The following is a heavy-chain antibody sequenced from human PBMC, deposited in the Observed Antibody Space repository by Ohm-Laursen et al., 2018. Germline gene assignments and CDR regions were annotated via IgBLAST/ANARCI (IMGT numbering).Heavy chain of an antibody. V-gene: IGHV3-23*01. CDR2: IRGSGDKT. D-gene: IGHD2-15*01. J-gene: IGHJ5*02. CDR1: GLTFSTYA. Sequence: SLRLSCAASGLTFSTYAMKRVPQGPGKGRGWGLGIRGSGDKTYYADSVKGRFTISRDSSENTVYFQMNDLRAEDTALYYCAKARSAVVFAASNHWGQGALVIVSS. CDR3: AKARSAVVFAASNH.